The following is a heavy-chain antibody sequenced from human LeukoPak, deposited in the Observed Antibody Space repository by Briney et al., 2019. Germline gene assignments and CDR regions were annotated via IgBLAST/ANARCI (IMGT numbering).Heavy chain of an antibody. J-gene: IGHJ4*02. Sequence: SVKVSCKASGYTFTSYGISWVRQAPGQGLEWMGGIIPIFGTANYAQKFQGRVTITADKSTSTAYMELSSLRSEDTAVYYCARARGSGSDFDYWGQGTLVTVSS. D-gene: IGHD3-22*01. CDR3: ARARGSGSDFDY. CDR2: IIPIFGTA. V-gene: IGHV1-69*06. CDR1: GYTFTSYG.